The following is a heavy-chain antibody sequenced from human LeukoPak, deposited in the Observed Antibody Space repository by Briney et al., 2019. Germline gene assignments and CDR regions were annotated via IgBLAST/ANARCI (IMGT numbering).Heavy chain of an antibody. CDR3: ARRAPYSYEWSTLDY. D-gene: IGHD5-18*01. V-gene: IGHV4-59*08. CDR1: GASMSSNY. J-gene: IGHJ4*02. Sequence: PSETLSLTCNVSGASMSSNYWSWIRQPPGKGLEWIGYIYYSGSTNYNPSLKSRVTISVDTSKNQFSLKLSSVTAADTAVYYCARRAPYSYEWSTLDYWGQGTLVTVSS. CDR2: IYYSGST.